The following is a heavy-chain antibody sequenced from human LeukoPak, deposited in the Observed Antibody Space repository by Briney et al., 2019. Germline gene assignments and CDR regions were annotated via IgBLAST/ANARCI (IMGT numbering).Heavy chain of an antibody. CDR3: ARTLPRSSYYDFWSGYSDY. CDR1: GGSISSYY. Sequence: SETLSLTCTVSGGSISSYYWSWIRQPPGKGLEWIGYISYSGSTNYNPSLKSRVTISVDTSKNQFSLKLSSVTAADTAVYYCARTLPRSSYYDFWSGYSDYWGQGTLVTVSS. D-gene: IGHD3-3*01. J-gene: IGHJ4*02. V-gene: IGHV4-59*01. CDR2: ISYSGST.